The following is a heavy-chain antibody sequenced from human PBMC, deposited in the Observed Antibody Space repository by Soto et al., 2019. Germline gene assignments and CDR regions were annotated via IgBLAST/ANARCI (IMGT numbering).Heavy chain of an antibody. CDR1: GFTFSRYA. D-gene: IGHD4-17*01. CDR2: ISYDGSDK. CDR3: ARDYGDYDFLDY. J-gene: IGHJ4*02. V-gene: IGHV3-30-3*01. Sequence: QVKLVESGGGVVQPGRSLRLSCAASGFTFSRYAIHWVRQAPGKGLEWVAVISYDGSDKYYADSVKGRFTISRDNSKNTLYLQMNSLRGDDTAVYYCARDYGDYDFLDYWGQGTLVTVSS.